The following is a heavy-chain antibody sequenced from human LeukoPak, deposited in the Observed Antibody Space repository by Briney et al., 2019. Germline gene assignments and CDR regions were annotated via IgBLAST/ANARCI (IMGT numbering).Heavy chain of an antibody. J-gene: IGHJ4*02. CDR3: ARDGEYYYDSSGYYY. V-gene: IGHV3-48*02. CDR2: ISSSSSTI. CDR1: GFTFSSYS. Sequence: GGSLRLSCAASGFTFSSYSMNWVRQAPGKGLEWVSYISSSSSTIYYADSVKGRFTISRDNAKNSLYLQMNSLRDEDTAVYYCARDGEYYYDSSGYYYRGQGTLVTVSS. D-gene: IGHD3-22*01.